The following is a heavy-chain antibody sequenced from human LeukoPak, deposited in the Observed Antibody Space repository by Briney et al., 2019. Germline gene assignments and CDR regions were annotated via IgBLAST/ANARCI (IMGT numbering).Heavy chain of an antibody. J-gene: IGHJ6*03. Sequence: GGSLRLSCAASGFTFSNAWMSWVRQAPGKGLEWVGRIKSKTDGGTTDYAAPVKGRFTISRDDSKNTLYLQMNSLKTEDTAVYYRTTGQGCYYYYMDVWGKGTAVTVSS. CDR2: IKSKTDGGTT. V-gene: IGHV3-15*01. CDR1: GFTFSNAW. CDR3: TTGQGCYYYYMDV.